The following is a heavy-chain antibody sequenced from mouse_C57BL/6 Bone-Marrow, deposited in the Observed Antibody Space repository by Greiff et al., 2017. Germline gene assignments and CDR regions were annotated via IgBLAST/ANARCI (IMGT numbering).Heavy chain of an antibody. CDR3: AREGITYAMDY. Sequence: QVHVKQSGAELVKPGASVKLSCKASGYTFTSYWMQWVKQRPGQGLEWIGEIDPSDSYTNYNQKFKGKATLTVDTSSSTAYMQLSSLTSEDSAVYYCAREGITYAMDYWGQGTSVTVSS. CDR1: GYTFTSYW. V-gene: IGHV1-50*01. J-gene: IGHJ4*01. CDR2: IDPSDSYT.